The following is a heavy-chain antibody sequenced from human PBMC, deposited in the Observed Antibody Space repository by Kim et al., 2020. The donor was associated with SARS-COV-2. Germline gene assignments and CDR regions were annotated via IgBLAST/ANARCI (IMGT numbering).Heavy chain of an antibody. Sequence: YAVSVKSRITINPDTSKNQFSLQLNSVTPEDTAVYYCARSTVTTSGCFDYWGQGTLVTVSS. CDR3: ARSTVTTSGCFDY. D-gene: IGHD4-17*01. J-gene: IGHJ4*02. V-gene: IGHV6-1*01.